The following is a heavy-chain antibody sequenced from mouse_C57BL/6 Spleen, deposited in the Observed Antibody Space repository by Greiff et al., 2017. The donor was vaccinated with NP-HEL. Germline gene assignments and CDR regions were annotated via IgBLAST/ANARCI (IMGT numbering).Heavy chain of an antibody. CDR3: APFFTTVLPTDGFDY. J-gene: IGHJ2*01. V-gene: IGHV1-64*01. D-gene: IGHD1-1*01. Sequence: VQLQQSGAELVKPGASVKLSCKASGYTFTSYWMHWVKQRPGQGLEWIGMIHPNSGSTNYNEKFKSKATLTVDKSSSTAYMQLSSLTSEDSAVYYCAPFFTTVLPTDGFDYWGQGTTLTVSS. CDR2: IHPNSGST. CDR1: GYTFTSYW.